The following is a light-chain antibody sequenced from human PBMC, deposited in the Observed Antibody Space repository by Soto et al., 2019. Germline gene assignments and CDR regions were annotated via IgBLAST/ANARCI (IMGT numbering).Light chain of an antibody. CDR1: SSDVCAYNY. V-gene: IGLV2-14*01. CDR3: SSYTSSSTLV. CDR2: DVS. Sequence: QSALTQPASVSGSPGQSITLSCTGTSSDVCAYNYVSWYQQHPGKAPKLMIYDVSNRPSGVSNRFSGSKSGNTASLTISGLQAEDEADYYCSSYTSSSTLVFGGGTKVTVL. J-gene: IGLJ2*01.